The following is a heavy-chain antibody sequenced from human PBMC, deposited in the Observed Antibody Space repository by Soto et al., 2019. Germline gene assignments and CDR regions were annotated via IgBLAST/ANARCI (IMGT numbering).Heavy chain of an antibody. V-gene: IGHV3-74*01. Sequence: GGSLRLSCAASGFSFSGAWMHWVRYAPGKGLVWVSRINSDGSSTSYADSVNGRFTISRDNAQHTLFLHMNSLRAEDTAVYYCVRSGPSSTEPFDISGQGTIVTVSS. D-gene: IGHD3-10*01. CDR1: GFSFSGAW. CDR2: INSDGSST. CDR3: VRSGPSSTEPFDI. J-gene: IGHJ3*02.